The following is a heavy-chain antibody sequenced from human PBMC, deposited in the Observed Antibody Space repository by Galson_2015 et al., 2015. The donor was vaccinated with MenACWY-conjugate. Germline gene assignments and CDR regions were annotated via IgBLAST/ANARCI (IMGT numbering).Heavy chain of an antibody. CDR3: ARESAYCAGGTCGYF. CDR1: GFTFSSSA. Sequence: LRLSCAASGFTFSSSAMTWVRQTPGKGLEWIGTVFYNGPTYYNPSLKSRVTISVDTYKNQISLNLNSATAADTALYYCARESAYCAGGTCGYFWGQGTLVTVSS. CDR2: VFYNGPT. J-gene: IGHJ4*02. D-gene: IGHD2-8*02. V-gene: IGHV4-59*12.